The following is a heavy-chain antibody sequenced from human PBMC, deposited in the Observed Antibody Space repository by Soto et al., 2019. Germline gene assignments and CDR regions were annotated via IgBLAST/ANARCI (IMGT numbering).Heavy chain of an antibody. D-gene: IGHD5-12*01. Sequence: GESLRISCKGSGCSFTSYWIGGVRQMPGKGLEWMGIIYPGDSDTRYSPSFQGQVTISADKSISTAYLQWSSLKASDTAMYYCARPMPEYSGYDLVLAFDIWGQGTMVTVSS. V-gene: IGHV5-51*01. CDR1: GCSFTSYW. CDR2: IYPGDSDT. J-gene: IGHJ3*02. CDR3: ARPMPEYSGYDLVLAFDI.